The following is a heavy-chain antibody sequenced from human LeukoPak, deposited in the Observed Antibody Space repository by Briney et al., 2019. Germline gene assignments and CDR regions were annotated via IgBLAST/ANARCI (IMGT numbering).Heavy chain of an antibody. CDR3: ARDRGRTMLVDH. Sequence: ASVKVSCKASGYTFTSNYMHWVRQAPGQGLEWMGMINPSSGSPRYAKTVQGRVTMTRDTSTSTVCMEMSSLRSEDTAVYYCARDRGRTMLVDHWGQGTLVTVSS. CDR1: GYTFTSNY. CDR2: INPSSGSP. D-gene: IGHD1-7*01. V-gene: IGHV1-46*01. J-gene: IGHJ5*02.